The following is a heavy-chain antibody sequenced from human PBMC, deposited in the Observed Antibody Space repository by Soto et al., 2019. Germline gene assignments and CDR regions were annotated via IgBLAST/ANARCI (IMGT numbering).Heavy chain of an antibody. CDR1: GFTFSSYG. V-gene: IGHV3-30*18. CDR2: ISYDGSNK. CDR3: AKLYYDSSGYYPPYGMDV. Sequence: GGSLRLSCAASGFTFSSYGMHWVRQAPGKVLEWVAVISYDGSNKYYADSVKGRFTISRDNSKNTLYLQMNSLRAEDTAVYYCAKLYYDSSGYYPPYGMDVWGQGTTVTVSS. J-gene: IGHJ6*02. D-gene: IGHD3-22*01.